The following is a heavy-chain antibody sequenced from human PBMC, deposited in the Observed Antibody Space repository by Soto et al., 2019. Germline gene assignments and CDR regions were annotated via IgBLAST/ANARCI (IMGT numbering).Heavy chain of an antibody. CDR1: GFTFSSYA. Sequence: GGCLRRSCAASGFTFSSYAMALVRQAPGKGLDWVSFISGSGNMAYYADSVKGRFTISRDNSKNTLYLQMNSLRAEDTAVYYCAKGGGILMEKRGYYYFDYWGQGTLVTVSS. J-gene: IGHJ4*02. V-gene: IGHV3-23*01. CDR3: AKGGGILMEKRGYYYFDY. CDR2: ISGSGNMA. D-gene: IGHD2-8*01.